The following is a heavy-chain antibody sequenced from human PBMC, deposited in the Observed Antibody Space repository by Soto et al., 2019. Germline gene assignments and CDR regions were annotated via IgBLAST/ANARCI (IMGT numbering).Heavy chain of an antibody. CDR2: ISSSSSYT. D-gene: IGHD5-18*01. V-gene: IGHV3-11*06. CDR3: ARAHSLPHYWYFDL. J-gene: IGHJ2*01. CDR1: GFTFGDYY. Sequence: PGGSLRLSCAASGFTFGDYYMGWIRQAPGKGLEWVSYISSSSSYTNYADSVKGRFTISRDNAKNSLYLQMNSLRAEDTAVYYCARAHSLPHYWYFDLWGRGTLVTVSS.